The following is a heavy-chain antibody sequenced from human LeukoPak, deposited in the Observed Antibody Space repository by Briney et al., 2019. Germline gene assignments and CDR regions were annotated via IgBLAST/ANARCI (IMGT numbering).Heavy chain of an antibody. CDR1: GYTFTSYA. CDR2: INPNSGGT. D-gene: IGHD6-19*01. Sequence: ASVKVSCKASGYTFTSYAMNWVRQAPGQGLEWMGWINPNSGGTNYAQKFQGRVTMTRDTSISTAYMELSRLRSDDTAVYYCARIPRVAGTRWFDPWGQGTLVTVSS. V-gene: IGHV1-2*02. J-gene: IGHJ5*02. CDR3: ARIPRVAGTRWFDP.